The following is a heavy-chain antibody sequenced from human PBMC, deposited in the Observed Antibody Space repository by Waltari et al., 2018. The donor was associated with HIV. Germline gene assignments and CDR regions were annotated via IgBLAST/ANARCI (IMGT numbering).Heavy chain of an antibody. CDR2: IIPIFNTR. D-gene: IGHD3-9*01. CDR3: ARGVYYDILTGPIMGYFDY. J-gene: IGHJ4*02. CDR1: GGTFNNYA. Sequence: QVQLVQSGAEVKKPGSSVKVSCKASGGTFNNYAFIWSRTAPGQGLEWMGGIIPIFNTRNYAQKFQGRVTITADESTSTAYMELSILRSENTAVYYCARGVYYDILTGPIMGYFDYWGQGTLVTVSS. V-gene: IGHV1-69*01.